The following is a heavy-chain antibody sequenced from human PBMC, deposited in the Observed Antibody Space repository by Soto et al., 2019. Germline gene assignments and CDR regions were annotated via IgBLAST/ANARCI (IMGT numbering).Heavy chain of an antibody. J-gene: IGHJ3*02. CDR3: ARLNDFWSGYHTGDI. Sequence: GESLKISCKGSGYSFTSYWIGWVRQMPGKGLEWMGIIYPGDSDTRYSPSFQGQVTISADKSISTAYLQWSSLKASDTAMYYCARLNDFWSGYHTGDIWGQGTRVTVSS. V-gene: IGHV5-51*01. D-gene: IGHD3-3*01. CDR1: GYSFTSYW. CDR2: IYPGDSDT.